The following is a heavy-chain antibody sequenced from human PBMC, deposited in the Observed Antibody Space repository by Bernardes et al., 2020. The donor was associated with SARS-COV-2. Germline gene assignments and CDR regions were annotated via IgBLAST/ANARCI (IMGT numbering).Heavy chain of an antibody. D-gene: IGHD4-4*01. CDR3: ARGSSYYYFDF. CDR1: GYTFSSYW. J-gene: IGHJ4*02. Sequence: GGSLRLSCAASGYTFSSYWVHWARQAPGKGLVWVSGISEDGSAIRSADSVKGRFTISRDNAKNTLFLQMSSLTAEDTAVYYCARGSSYYYFDFWGQGTLVTVSS. CDR2: ISEDGSAI. V-gene: IGHV3-74*01.